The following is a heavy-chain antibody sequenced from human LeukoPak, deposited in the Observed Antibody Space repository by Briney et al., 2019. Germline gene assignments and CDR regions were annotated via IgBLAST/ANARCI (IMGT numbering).Heavy chain of an antibody. CDR1: GFTFSNAW. D-gene: IGHD2-2*01. J-gene: IGHJ6*02. CDR2: IKSKTDGGTT. V-gene: IGHV3-15*01. CDR3: TTVVPAAISYYYGMDV. Sequence: GGSLRLSCAASGFTFSNAWMSWVRQAPGKGLEWVGRIKSKTDGGTTDYAAPVKGRFTISRDDSKNTLYLQMNSLKTEDTAVYYCTTVVPAAISYYYGMDVWGQGTTVTASS.